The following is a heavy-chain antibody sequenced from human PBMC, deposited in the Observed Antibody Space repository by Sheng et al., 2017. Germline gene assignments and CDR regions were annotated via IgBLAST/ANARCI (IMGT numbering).Heavy chain of an antibody. J-gene: IGHJ4*02. CDR3: ARDPSMVRGVGLDY. D-gene: IGHD3-10*01. V-gene: IGHV3-30*04. CDR2: ISYDGSNK. Sequence: QVQLVESGGGVVQPGRSLRLSCAASGFTFSSYAMHWVRQAPGKGLEWVAVISYDGSNKYYADSVKGRFTISRDNSKNTLYLQMNSLRAEDTAVYYCARDPSMVRGVGLDYWGQGTLVTVSS. CDR1: GFTFSSYA.